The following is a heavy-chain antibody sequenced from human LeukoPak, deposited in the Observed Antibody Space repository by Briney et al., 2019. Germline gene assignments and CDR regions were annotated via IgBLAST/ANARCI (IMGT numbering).Heavy chain of an antibody. V-gene: IGHV5-51*01. Sequence: GESLKISCKGSGYTFTSYWINWVRQMPGKGLEWMGIIYPGESETRYSPSFQGQVTISADKSITTVYLQWSSLKASDTAMYYCARGSGQEIDYWGQGTLVTVSS. CDR2: IYPGESET. CDR3: ARGSGQEIDY. CDR1: GYTFTSYW. J-gene: IGHJ4*02. D-gene: IGHD3-10*01.